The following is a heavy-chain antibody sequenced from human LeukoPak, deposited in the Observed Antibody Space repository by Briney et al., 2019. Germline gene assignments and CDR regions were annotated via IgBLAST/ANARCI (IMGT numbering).Heavy chain of an antibody. CDR2: IYSGGST. Sequence: GGSLRLSCAASGFTVSSNYMSWVRQAPGKGLEWVSVIYSGGSTYYADSVKGRFTISRDNSKNTLYLQMNSLRAEDTAVYYCARGLYSSAWSPFDYWGQGTLVTVSS. D-gene: IGHD6-19*01. J-gene: IGHJ4*02. CDR1: GFTVSSNY. V-gene: IGHV3-53*01. CDR3: ARGLYSSAWSPFDY.